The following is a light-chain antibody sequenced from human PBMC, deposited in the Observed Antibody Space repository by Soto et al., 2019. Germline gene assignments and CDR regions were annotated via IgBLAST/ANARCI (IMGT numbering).Light chain of an antibody. J-gene: IGKJ1*01. CDR3: QHWNDYSWT. CDR1: QSISIW. V-gene: IGKV1-5*03. Sequence: DIHMTQSPSTLSASVGDRVTITCRASQSISIWLAWYQQKPGKAPNLLIYKTSSVETGVPSRFSGSGSGTEFTLTISSLQPDDFATYYCQHWNDYSWTFGKGTKVEVE. CDR2: KTS.